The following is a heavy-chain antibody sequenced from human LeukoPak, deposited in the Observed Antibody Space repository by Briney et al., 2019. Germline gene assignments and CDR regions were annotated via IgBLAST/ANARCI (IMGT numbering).Heavy chain of an antibody. CDR2: IYPGDSYT. Sequence: GESLKISFKGSGYTFNSYWIGWVRQMPGAGLEWMGIIYPGDSYTRYSPSFQGQVTISADKSISTAYLQWSSLKASDSAMYYCARRYGSALYGVFDYWGQGTLVIVSS. D-gene: IGHD6-19*01. J-gene: IGHJ4*02. CDR1: GYTFNSYW. CDR3: ARRYGSALYGVFDY. V-gene: IGHV5-51*01.